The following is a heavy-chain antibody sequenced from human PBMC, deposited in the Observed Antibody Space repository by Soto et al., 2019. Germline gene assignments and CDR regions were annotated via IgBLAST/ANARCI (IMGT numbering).Heavy chain of an antibody. J-gene: IGHJ6*02. Sequence: XETLSLTCAVYGGSFSDYYWSWIRQPAGKGLEWIGEINHSASTNYNPSLKSRVTISVYTSKSQLSLKLNSVTAADTAVYYCARVLGVNWRGYYSYGMDVWGQGTTVTVSS. D-gene: IGHD1-20*01. CDR1: GGSFSDYY. V-gene: IGHV4-34*01. CDR3: ARVLGVNWRGYYSYGMDV. CDR2: INHSAST.